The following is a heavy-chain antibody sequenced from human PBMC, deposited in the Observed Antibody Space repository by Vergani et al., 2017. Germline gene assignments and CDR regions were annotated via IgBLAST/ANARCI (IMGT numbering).Heavy chain of an antibody. J-gene: IGHJ6*02. CDR3: AKDWGRRVVAATQPYGMDV. CDR1: GFTFSSYA. D-gene: IGHD2-15*01. CDR2: ISGSGGST. V-gene: IGHV3-23*01. Sequence: EVQLLESGGGLVQPGGSLRLSCAASGFTFSSYAMSWVRQAPGKGLEWVSAISGSGGSTYYADSVKGRFTISRDNSKNKLYLQMNSLRAEDTAVYYCAKDWGRRVVAATQPYGMDVWGQGTTVTVSS.